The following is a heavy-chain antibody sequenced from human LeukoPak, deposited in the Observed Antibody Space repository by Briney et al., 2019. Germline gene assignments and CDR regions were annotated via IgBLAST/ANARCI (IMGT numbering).Heavy chain of an antibody. CDR1: GGSISSSSYY. D-gene: IGHD5-18*01. Sequence: SGTLSLTCTVSGGSISSSSYYWGWIRQPPGKGLEWIGSIYYSGSTYYNPSLKSRVTISVDTSKNQFSLKLSSVTAADTAVYYCARKAYSYGYALDSWGQGTLVTVSS. CDR3: ARKAYSYGYALDS. J-gene: IGHJ4*02. CDR2: IYYSGST. V-gene: IGHV4-39*01.